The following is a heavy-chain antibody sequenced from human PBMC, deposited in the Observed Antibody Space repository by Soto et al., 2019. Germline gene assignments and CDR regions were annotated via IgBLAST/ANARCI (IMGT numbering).Heavy chain of an antibody. V-gene: IGHV5-51*01. D-gene: IGHD6-19*01. J-gene: IGHJ6*03. Sequence: GESLKLSCKGSGYSFTSYWIGWVRQMPGKGLEWMGIIYPGDSDTRYSPSFQGQVTISADKSISTAYLQWSSLKASDTAMYYCARHPAIAVAGTNYYYYYMDVWGKGTTVTVSS. CDR1: GYSFTSYW. CDR2: IYPGDSDT. CDR3: ARHPAIAVAGTNYYYYYMDV.